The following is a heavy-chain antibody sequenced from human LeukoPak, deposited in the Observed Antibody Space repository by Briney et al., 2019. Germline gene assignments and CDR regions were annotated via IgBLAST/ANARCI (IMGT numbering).Heavy chain of an antibody. CDR1: GFTFSSYG. CDR3: AKDLGGLHDWFDP. D-gene: IGHD3-16*01. V-gene: IGHV3-30*02. J-gene: IGHJ5*02. CDR2: IRYDGSNK. Sequence: PGGSLRLSCAASGFTFSSYGMHWVRQAPGKGPEWAAFIRYDGSNKYYADSVKGRFTISRDNSKNTLHLQMNSLRAEDTAVYYCAKDLGGLHDWFDPWGQGTLVTVSS.